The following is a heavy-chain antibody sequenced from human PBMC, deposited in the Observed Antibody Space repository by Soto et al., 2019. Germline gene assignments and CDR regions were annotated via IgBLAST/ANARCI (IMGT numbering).Heavy chain of an antibody. CDR3: GRGYDVVAGHHPLMDY. D-gene: IGHD3-9*01. CDR2: ISTDGNTR. CDR1: GFSFSQSW. Sequence: EVQLEESGGTLVQPGGSLRLSCAASGFSFSQSWMHWVRQTPGKGLVWGSRISTDGNTRTYADSVKGRFTISRDNAKNTLYLRLNSLRADDTAVYYCGRGYDVVAGHHPLMDYWGRGTLVTVSS. J-gene: IGHJ4*01. V-gene: IGHV3-74*02.